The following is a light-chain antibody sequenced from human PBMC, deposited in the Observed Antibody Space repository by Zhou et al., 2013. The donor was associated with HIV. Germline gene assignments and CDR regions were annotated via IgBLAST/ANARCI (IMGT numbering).Light chain of an antibody. CDR2: AAS. CDR3: QGSQSPYT. Sequence: DIQMTQSPLTLSSAVGDRVTITCRASRTIGRWLAWYQVKPGKAPKLLIYAASSLQSGVPSRFSGSGAGTDFTLKISRVEAEDVGVYCMQGSQSPYTFGQGTKLEIK. V-gene: IGKV1-5*01. J-gene: IGKJ2*01. CDR1: RTIGRW.